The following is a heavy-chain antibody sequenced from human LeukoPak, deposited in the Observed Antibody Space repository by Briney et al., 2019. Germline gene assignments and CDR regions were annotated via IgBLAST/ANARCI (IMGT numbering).Heavy chain of an antibody. CDR2: ISTSSRYI. CDR3: ARADCSSSTCYLRRSWFDP. CDR1: GFTLSNYD. J-gene: IGHJ5*02. D-gene: IGHD2-2*01. V-gene: IGHV3-21*01. Sequence: GGSLRLFCAASGFTLSNYDMNWVRQAPGKGLEWVSSISTSSRYIYYKDSVRGRFTISRDDAKNSLYLEMNSLRAEDTAVYYCARADCSSSTCYLRRSWFDPWGQGTLVTVSS.